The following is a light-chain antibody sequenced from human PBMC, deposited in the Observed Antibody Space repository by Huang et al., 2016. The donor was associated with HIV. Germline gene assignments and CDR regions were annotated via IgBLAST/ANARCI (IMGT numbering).Light chain of an antibody. J-gene: IGKJ2*01. CDR1: QSLSSSY. CDR2: GAS. CDR3: QQYGTSPYT. V-gene: IGKV3-20*01. Sequence: EVVLTQSPDTLSSSPGERVTVSCRASQSLSSSYIAWYQQRPDQAPRLLIYGASTRATDIPDRFSGSGSGTDFTLTINGLEPADFAMYYCQQYGTSPYTFGQGTNLEI.